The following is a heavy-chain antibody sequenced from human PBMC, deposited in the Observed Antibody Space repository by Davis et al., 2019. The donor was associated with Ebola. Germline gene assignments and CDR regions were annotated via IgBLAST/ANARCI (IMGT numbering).Heavy chain of an antibody. J-gene: IGHJ6*02. CDR3: ARDRPLYGDYFRGMDV. V-gene: IGHV1-69*13. D-gene: IGHD4-17*01. CDR2: IIPIFGTA. CDR1: GGTFSSYA. Sequence: SVKVSCKASGGTFSSYAISWVRQAPGQGLEWMGGIIPIFGTANYAQKFQGRVTITADESTSTAYMELSSLRSEDTAVYYCARDRPLYGDYFRGMDVWGQGTTVTVSS.